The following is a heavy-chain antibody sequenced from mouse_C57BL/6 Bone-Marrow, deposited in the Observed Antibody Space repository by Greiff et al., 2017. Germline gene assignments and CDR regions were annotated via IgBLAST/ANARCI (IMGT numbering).Heavy chain of an antibody. Sequence: SGPELVKPGASVKIPCKASGYTFTDYNMDWVKQSHGKSLEWIGDINPNNGGTIYNQKFKGKATLTVDKSSSTAYMELRSLTSEDTAVYYCARRDYYGSRGNWYFDVWGTGTTVTVSS. CDR2: INPNNGGT. CDR3: ARRDYYGSRGNWYFDV. J-gene: IGHJ1*03. CDR1: GYTFTDYN. V-gene: IGHV1-18*01. D-gene: IGHD1-1*01.